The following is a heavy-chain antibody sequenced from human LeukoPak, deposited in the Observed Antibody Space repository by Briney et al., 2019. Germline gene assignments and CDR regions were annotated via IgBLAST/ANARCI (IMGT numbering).Heavy chain of an antibody. Sequence: PGGSLRLSCAASGFTFSVYYMSWIRQAPGKGLEWIAYISSSGSSIQYAESVRGRFTISRDNAKTSLYLQMNSLRAEDTSVYYCARSPQWELPDYWGQGTLVTVPS. CDR3: ARSPQWELPDY. CDR2: ISSSGSSI. V-gene: IGHV3-11*04. CDR1: GFTFSVYY. J-gene: IGHJ4*02. D-gene: IGHD1-26*01.